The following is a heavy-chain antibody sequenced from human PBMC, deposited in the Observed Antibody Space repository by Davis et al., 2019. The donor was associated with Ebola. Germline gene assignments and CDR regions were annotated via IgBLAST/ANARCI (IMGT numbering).Heavy chain of an antibody. CDR1: GFTFSSYG. V-gene: IGHV3-33*01. D-gene: IGHD3-3*01. CDR2: IWYDGSNK. Sequence: GGSLRLSCAASGFTFSSYGMHWVRQAPGKGLEWVAVIWYDGSNKYYADSVKGRFTISRDNAKNSLYLQMNSLRAEDTAVYYCARDSKTYYDFWSGYYNYYYGMDVWGQGTTVTVSS. CDR3: ARDSKTYYDFWSGYYNYYYGMDV. J-gene: IGHJ6*02.